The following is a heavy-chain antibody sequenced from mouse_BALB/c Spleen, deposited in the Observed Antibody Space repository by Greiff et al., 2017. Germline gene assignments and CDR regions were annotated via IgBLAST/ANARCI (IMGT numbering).Heavy chain of an antibody. V-gene: IGHV3-6*02. D-gene: IGHD2-14*01. J-gene: IGHJ1*01. CDR2: VSYDGSN. CDR3: ARVDDRYDGWYFDV. CDR1: GYSITSGYY. Sequence: VQLKESGPGLVKPSQSLSLTCSVTGYSITSGYYWNWIRQFPGNKLEWMGYVSYDGSNNYNPSLKNRISITRDTSKNPFFLKLNSVTTEDTATYYGARVDDRYDGWYFDVWGAGTTVTVSA.